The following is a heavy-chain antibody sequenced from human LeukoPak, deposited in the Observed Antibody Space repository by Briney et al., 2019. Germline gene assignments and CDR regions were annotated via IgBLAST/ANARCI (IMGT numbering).Heavy chain of an antibody. D-gene: IGHD2-8*02. V-gene: IGHV3-23*01. CDR3: AKNYCDYTGPYSWVFDY. CDR1: GFTFTNFA. CDR2: ILASGGTT. J-gene: IGHJ4*02. Sequence: GGSLRLSCPASGFTFTNFAMSWVRQAPGKGLEWVSGILASGGTTYYADSVKGRFTSSRDNSKNTLYLQMSSLRAEDTAIYYCAKNYCDYTGPYSWVFDYWGQGTLVTVSS.